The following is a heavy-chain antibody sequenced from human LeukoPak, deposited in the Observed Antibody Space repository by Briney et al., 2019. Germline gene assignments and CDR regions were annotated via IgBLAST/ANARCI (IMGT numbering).Heavy chain of an antibody. D-gene: IGHD3-3*01. V-gene: IGHV1-69*01. Sequence: SVKVSCKASGGTFSSYAISWVRQAPGQGLEWMGGIIPIFGTANYAQKFQGRGTITADESTSTACMELSSLRSEDTAVYYCARESITIFGVVIDYYMDVWGKGTTVTVSS. CDR3: ARESITIFGVVIDYYMDV. CDR1: GGTFSSYA. CDR2: IIPIFGTA. J-gene: IGHJ6*03.